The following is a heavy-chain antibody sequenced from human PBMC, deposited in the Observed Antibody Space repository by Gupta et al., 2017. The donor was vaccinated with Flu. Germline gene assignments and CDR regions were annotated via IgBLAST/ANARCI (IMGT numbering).Heavy chain of an antibody. CDR2: IYYSGST. J-gene: IGHJ4*02. CDR3: ARGDVEMATIYFDY. V-gene: IGHV4-59*01. Sequence: RQPPGKGLEWIGYIYYSGSTNYNPSLKSRVTISVDTSKNQFSLKLSSVTAADTAVYYCARGDVEMATIYFDYWGQGTLVTVSS. D-gene: IGHD5-12*01.